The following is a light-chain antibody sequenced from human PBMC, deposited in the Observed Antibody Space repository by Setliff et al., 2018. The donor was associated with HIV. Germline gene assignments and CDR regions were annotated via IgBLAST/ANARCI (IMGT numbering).Light chain of an antibody. V-gene: IGLV2-14*01. CDR2: EVS. CDR1: SSDVGGYNY. Sequence: QSVLTQPTSVSGSPGQSITISCTGTSSDVGGYNYVSWYQHRPGKAPKVVIYEVSNRPSGASNRFSGSKSGNTASLTISGLQAEEEADYYCSSYTSSGTPVFGGGTKVTVL. CDR3: SSYTSSGTPV. J-gene: IGLJ3*02.